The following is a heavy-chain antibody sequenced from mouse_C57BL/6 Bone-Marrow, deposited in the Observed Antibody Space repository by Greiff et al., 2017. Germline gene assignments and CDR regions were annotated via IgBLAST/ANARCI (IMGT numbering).Heavy chain of an antibody. J-gene: IGHJ4*01. D-gene: IGHD1-1*01. CDR3: ARRSYGSSYDAMDY. Sequence: QVQLKESGAELVKPGASVKMSCKASGYTFTSYWITWVKQRPGQGLEWIGDIYPGSGSTNYNEKFKSKATLTVDTSSSTAYMQLSSLTSEDSAVYYCARRSYGSSYDAMDYWGQGTSVTVSS. CDR1: GYTFTSYW. V-gene: IGHV1-55*01. CDR2: IYPGSGST.